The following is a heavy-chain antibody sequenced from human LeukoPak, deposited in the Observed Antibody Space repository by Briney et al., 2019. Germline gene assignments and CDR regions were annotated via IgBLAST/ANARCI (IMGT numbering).Heavy chain of an antibody. V-gene: IGHV3-30-3*01. CDR2: ISYDGSNK. J-gene: IGHJ4*02. Sequence: GGSLRLSCAASGFTFSSYTMHWVRQAPGKGLEWVAVISYDGSNKYYADSVKGRFTISRDNSKNTLYLQMNSLRVEDTAVYYCARDSDCSSTSCYAGGNDYWGQGTLVTVSS. CDR1: GFTFSSYT. CDR3: ARDSDCSSTSCYAGGNDY. D-gene: IGHD2-2*01.